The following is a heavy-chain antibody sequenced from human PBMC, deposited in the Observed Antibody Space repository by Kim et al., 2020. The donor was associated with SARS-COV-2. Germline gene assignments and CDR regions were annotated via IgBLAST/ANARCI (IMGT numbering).Heavy chain of an antibody. D-gene: IGHD6-6*01. J-gene: IGHJ5*02. V-gene: IGHV4-39*07. Sequence: LKSRVTISVDTSKNQFSLKLSSVTAADTAVYYCARVDRLYSSSSGGWFDPWGQGTLVTVSS. CDR3: ARVDRLYSSSSGGWFDP.